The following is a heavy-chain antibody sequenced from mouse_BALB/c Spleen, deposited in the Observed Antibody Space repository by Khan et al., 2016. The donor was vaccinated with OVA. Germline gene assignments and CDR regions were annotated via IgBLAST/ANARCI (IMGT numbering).Heavy chain of an antibody. Sequence: VQLKESGPGLVKPSQSLSLTCTVTGYSITSDYAWNWIRQFPGNKLEWMGFISYSGHTNYNPSLQSRISITRDTSKNQFFLQLNSVTTEDTATYYCARVYGGDFDYWVQGTTLTVSS. CDR2: ISYSGHT. J-gene: IGHJ2*01. CDR1: GYSITSDYA. V-gene: IGHV3-2*02. CDR3: ARVYGGDFDY. D-gene: IGHD2-10*02.